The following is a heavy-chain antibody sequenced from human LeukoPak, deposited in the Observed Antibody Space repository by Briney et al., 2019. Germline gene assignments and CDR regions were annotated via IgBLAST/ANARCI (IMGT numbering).Heavy chain of an antibody. V-gene: IGHV3-23*01. D-gene: IGHD1-26*01. Sequence: PGGSLRLSCAASGFSFSSYAMSWVRQAPGKGLEWVSVISGSGGYTYYADSVKGRFTISRDNSKNTLYLQMNSLRAEDTAVYYCAKSFRGSYYDGMDVWGQGTTVTVPS. CDR3: AKSFRGSYYDGMDV. J-gene: IGHJ6*02. CDR2: ISGSGGYT. CDR1: GFSFSSYA.